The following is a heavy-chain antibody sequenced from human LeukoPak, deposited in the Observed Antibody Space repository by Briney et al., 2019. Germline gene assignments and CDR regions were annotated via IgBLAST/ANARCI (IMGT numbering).Heavy chain of an antibody. Sequence: ASVKVSCKASGYTFTGYYMHWVRQAPGQGLEWMGWISPTSGGTNYAQEFQGRVTMTRDTSISTAYIELSRLRSDDTAIYYCTRAPGEGTYSDYWGQGTLVTVSS. CDR2: ISPTSGGT. J-gene: IGHJ4*02. V-gene: IGHV1-2*02. CDR1: GYTFTGYY. CDR3: TRAPGEGTYSDY. D-gene: IGHD7-27*01.